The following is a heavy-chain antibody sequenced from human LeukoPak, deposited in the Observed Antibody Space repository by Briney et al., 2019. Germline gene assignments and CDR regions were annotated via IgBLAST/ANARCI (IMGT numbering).Heavy chain of an antibody. Sequence: ASVKVSCKASGYTFTSYGISWVRQAPGQGLEWMGWISAYNGNTNYAQKLQGRVTMTIDTSTSTAYMELRSLRSDDTAVYYCARLVIAIQSLDYWGQGTLVTVSS. CDR1: GYTFTSYG. J-gene: IGHJ4*02. CDR3: ARLVIAIQSLDY. D-gene: IGHD2-21*01. V-gene: IGHV1-18*01. CDR2: ISAYNGNT.